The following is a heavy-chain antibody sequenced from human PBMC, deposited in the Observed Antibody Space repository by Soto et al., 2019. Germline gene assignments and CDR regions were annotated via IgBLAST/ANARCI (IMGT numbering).Heavy chain of an antibody. CDR3: ARDNYSMDV. Sequence: SVKGRFTISRDNSRGTLNLQMNSLRLEDTAVYYCARDNYSMDVWGQGTTVTVSS. J-gene: IGHJ6*02. V-gene: IGHV3-30*07. D-gene: IGHD4-4*01.